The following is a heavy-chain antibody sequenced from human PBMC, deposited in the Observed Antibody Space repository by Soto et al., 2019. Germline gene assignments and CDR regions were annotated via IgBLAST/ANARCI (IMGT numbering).Heavy chain of an antibody. J-gene: IGHJ4*02. V-gene: IGHV1-8*02. CDR3: ASNLYNTGCFDH. CDR2: MTPNSGDT. Sequence: QVQLVQSGAEVKKPGASVKVSCKASGYTFTSYDINWVRQAPGQGLEWVGWMTPNSGDTGYAQTFQGRVTLTRDTSRSTAYMELSSLTSEDTAVYYCASNLYNTGCFDHWGQGTLVTVSS. D-gene: IGHD1-20*01. CDR1: GYTFTSYD.